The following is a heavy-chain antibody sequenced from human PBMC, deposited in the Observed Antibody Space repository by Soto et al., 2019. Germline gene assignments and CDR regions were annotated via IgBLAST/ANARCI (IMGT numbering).Heavy chain of an antibody. CDR3: ARDKSYALAV. D-gene: IGHD4-17*01. Sequence: PGGSLRLSCAASGFDLSNSWMHWVRQVSGKGLVWVSHINSDGSSKTYADSVKGRFTISRDNARTTVYLQLDSLRVEDTAVYYCARDKSYALAVWGQGTTVTVSS. CDR1: GFDLSNSW. CDR2: INSDGSSK. J-gene: IGHJ6*02. V-gene: IGHV3-74*03.